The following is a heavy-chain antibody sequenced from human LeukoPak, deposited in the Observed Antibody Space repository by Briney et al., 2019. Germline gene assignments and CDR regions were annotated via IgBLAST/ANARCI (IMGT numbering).Heavy chain of an antibody. D-gene: IGHD6-13*01. CDR3: ASGAAAGRFDY. Sequence: GGSLRLSCAASGFTFSSYSMNWVRQAPGKGLEWVSSISSSSTYIYSADSVKGRFTISRDNAKNSLYLQMNSLRAEDTAVYYCASGAAAGRFDYWGQGTLVTVSS. J-gene: IGHJ4*02. V-gene: IGHV3-21*01. CDR1: GFTFSSYS. CDR2: ISSSSTYI.